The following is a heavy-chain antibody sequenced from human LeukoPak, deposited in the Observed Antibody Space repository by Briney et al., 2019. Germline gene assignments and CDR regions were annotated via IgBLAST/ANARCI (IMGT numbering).Heavy chain of an antibody. CDR2: IIPIPGTA. Sequence: SVKVSCKASGGSFSTYIMTWVRQAPGQGLEWTGGIIPIPGTANYAQKFQGRVTITTDESTSTAYMELSSLRSEDTAVYYCARNRALVGATRGPLGYWGQGTLVTVSS. V-gene: IGHV1-69*16. CDR3: ARNRALVGATRGPLGY. J-gene: IGHJ4*02. CDR1: GGSFSTYI. D-gene: IGHD1-26*01.